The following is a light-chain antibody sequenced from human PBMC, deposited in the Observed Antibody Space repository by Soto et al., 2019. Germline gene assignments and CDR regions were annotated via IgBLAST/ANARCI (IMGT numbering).Light chain of an antibody. Sequence: DIVLTQSPGTLSLSPGERATLSCRASQSVSSKYLARYQQKPGQPPRVLIYGTSIRATGIPGRFSGGGSGTDFTLTITRLQSEDFAVYYCQQYGSLLLTFGPGTKVDFK. V-gene: IGKV3-20*01. J-gene: IGKJ3*01. CDR1: QSVSSKY. CDR3: QQYGSLLLT. CDR2: GTS.